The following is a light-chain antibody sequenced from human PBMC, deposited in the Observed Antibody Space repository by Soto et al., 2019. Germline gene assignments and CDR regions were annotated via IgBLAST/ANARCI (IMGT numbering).Light chain of an antibody. V-gene: IGLV1-44*01. J-gene: IGLJ2*01. Sequence: QSAVTQPPSASGTPGQGVSISCSGSSSNIGTHPVNWYQQVPGRAPKLLISNTNQRPSGVPDRFSASKSGTSASLAITGLQSEDEADYHCASWDATLSGVVFGGGTKVTVL. CDR3: ASWDATLSGVV. CDR2: NTN. CDR1: SSNIGTHP.